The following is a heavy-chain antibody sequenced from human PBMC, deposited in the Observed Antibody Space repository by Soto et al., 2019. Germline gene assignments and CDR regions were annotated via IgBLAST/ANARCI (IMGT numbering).Heavy chain of an antibody. CDR2: INPNSGGT. V-gene: IGHV1-2*04. Sequence: ASVKVSCKASGYTFTGYYMHWVRKAPGQGLEWMGWINPNSGGTNYAQKFQGWVTMTRDTSISTAYMELSRLRSDDTAVYYCARRGPETGDAFDIWGQGTMVTVSS. CDR1: GYTFTGYY. J-gene: IGHJ3*02. D-gene: IGHD7-27*01. CDR3: ARRGPETGDAFDI.